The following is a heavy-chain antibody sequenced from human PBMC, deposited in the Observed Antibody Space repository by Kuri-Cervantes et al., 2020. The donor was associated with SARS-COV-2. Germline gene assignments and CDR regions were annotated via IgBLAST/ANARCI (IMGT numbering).Heavy chain of an antibody. D-gene: IGHD1/OR15-1a*01. Sequence: SVKVSCKASGGTFSSYTISWVRQAPGQGLEWMGGIIPIFGTANYAQKFQGRVTITADKSTSTAYMELSGLRSEDTAVYYCARRSGTYAWNKNWFDPWGQGTLVTVSS. CDR3: ARRSGTYAWNKNWFDP. CDR2: IIPIFGTA. J-gene: IGHJ5*02. CDR1: GGTFSSYT. V-gene: IGHV1-69*06.